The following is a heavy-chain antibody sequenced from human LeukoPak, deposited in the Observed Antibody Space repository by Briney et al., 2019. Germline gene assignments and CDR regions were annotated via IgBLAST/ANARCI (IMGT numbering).Heavy chain of an antibody. CDR2: IIPIFGTA. CDR1: GGTFSSYA. J-gene: IGHJ4*02. V-gene: IGHV1-69*05. Sequence: SVKVSCKASGGTFSSYAISWVRQAPGQGLEWMGGIIPIFGTANYAQKFQGRVTITTDESTSTAYMELRSLRSDDTAVYYCARGPPILSSNFDYWGQGTLVTVSS. CDR3: ARGPPILSSNFDY.